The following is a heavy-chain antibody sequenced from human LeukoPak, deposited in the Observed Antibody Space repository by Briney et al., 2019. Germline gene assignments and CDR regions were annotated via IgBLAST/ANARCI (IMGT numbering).Heavy chain of an antibody. Sequence: GGSLRLSCAASGFTFSHFEMNWVRQAPGKGLEWASSISSSNNYIYYADSVKGRFTISRDNAKNSLYLQMNSLRAEDTAVYYCARDPIAAAGPYYYYYMDVWGKGTTVTVSS. V-gene: IGHV3-21*01. D-gene: IGHD6-13*01. J-gene: IGHJ6*03. CDR2: ISSSNNYI. CDR1: GFTFSHFE. CDR3: ARDPIAAAGPYYYYYMDV.